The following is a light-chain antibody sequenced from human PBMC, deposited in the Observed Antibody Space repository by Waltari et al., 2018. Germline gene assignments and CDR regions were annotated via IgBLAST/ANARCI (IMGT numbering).Light chain of an antibody. CDR3: QSGDSSGVGV. V-gene: IGLV3-25*03. Sequence: SYELTQPPSVSVSPGQTARITCSGDALPKQYAHWYQQKPGQVPVVVIYKDRERPSGIPERFSGSSSGTTVTLTISGVQAEDEADYYCQSGDSSGVGVFGGGTKLTVL. CDR1: ALPKQY. J-gene: IGLJ3*02. CDR2: KDR.